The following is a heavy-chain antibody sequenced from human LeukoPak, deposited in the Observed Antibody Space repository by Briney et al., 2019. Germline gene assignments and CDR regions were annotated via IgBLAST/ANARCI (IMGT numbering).Heavy chain of an antibody. CDR1: GFTFSSYG. CDR2: IWYDGSNK. Sequence: GGSLRLSXAASGFTFSSYGMHWVRQAPGKGLERVAVIWYDGSNKYYADSVKGRFTISRDNSKNTLYLQMNSLRAEDTAVYYCAKDDRSWSRGGYYFDYWGQGTLVTVSS. J-gene: IGHJ4*02. V-gene: IGHV3-33*06. CDR3: AKDDRSWSRGGYYFDY. D-gene: IGHD6-13*01.